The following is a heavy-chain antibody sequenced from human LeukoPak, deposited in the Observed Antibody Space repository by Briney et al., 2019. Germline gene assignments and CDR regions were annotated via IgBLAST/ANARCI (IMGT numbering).Heavy chain of an antibody. Sequence: VKVSCKVSGYALNRLAMHWARQAPGKGLEWMGGFDPEDAETIYAQNFQGRVTMTEATSTNTAYMELNNLRSDDTAVYYCTTELNYGDPFGYWGQGTLVTVSS. CDR2: FDPEDAET. V-gene: IGHV1-24*01. CDR3: TTELNYGDPFGY. CDR1: GYALNRLA. J-gene: IGHJ4*02. D-gene: IGHD4-17*01.